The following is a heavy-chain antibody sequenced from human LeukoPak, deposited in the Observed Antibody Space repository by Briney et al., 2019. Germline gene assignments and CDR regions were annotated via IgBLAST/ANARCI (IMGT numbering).Heavy chain of an antibody. J-gene: IGHJ4*02. CDR1: GCSISSGGYS. V-gene: IGHV4-30-2*01. D-gene: IGHD5-18*01. Sequence: SETLSLTCAVSGCSISSGGYSWSWIRQPPGKGLGWIGYIYQSGSTYYNPSLKSRVTISVDRSKNQFSLKLSSVTAADTAVYYCARDKEYSYGHFDYWGQGTLVTVSS. CDR3: ARDKEYSYGHFDY. CDR2: IYQSGST.